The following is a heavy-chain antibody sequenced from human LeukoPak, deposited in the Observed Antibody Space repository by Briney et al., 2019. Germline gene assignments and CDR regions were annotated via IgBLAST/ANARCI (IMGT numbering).Heavy chain of an antibody. V-gene: IGHV3-7*04. Sequence: GGSLRLSCAASGFTFSSYWMSWVRQTPGKGLEWVANIKQDGSEKQYVDSVKGRFAISRDNAENSLYLQMNSLKAEDTAVYYCGRFTRSGDSVYWGQGTLVTVSS. J-gene: IGHJ4*02. D-gene: IGHD7-27*01. CDR1: GFTFSSYW. CDR3: GRFTRSGDSVY. CDR2: IKQDGSEK.